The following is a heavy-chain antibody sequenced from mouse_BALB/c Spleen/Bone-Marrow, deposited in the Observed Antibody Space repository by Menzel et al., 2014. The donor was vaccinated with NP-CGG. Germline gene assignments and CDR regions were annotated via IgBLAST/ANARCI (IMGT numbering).Heavy chain of an antibody. Sequence: VMLVESGPGLVAPSQSLSITCTVSEFSLTTYGVHWVRQPPGRGLEWLGVIWAGGITNYNSTLMSRLSISKDNSKSQVFLKMNSLQTDDTAMYYCARGLQLRDYFDYWGQGTTLTVSS. V-gene: IGHV2-9*02. J-gene: IGHJ2*01. CDR1: EFSLTTYG. CDR3: ARGLQLRDYFDY. CDR2: IWAGGIT. D-gene: IGHD1-1*01.